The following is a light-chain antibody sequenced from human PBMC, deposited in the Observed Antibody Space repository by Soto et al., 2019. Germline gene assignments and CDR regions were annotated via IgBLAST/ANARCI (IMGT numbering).Light chain of an antibody. CDR2: DVS. V-gene: IGLV2-14*03. CDR3: SSYTTSNTRQIV. Sequence: QSVLTQPASVSGSPGQSITISCTGTSSDVGGYNYVSWYQHHPGKAHKLMIYDVSNRPSGISKRFSGSKSGNTASLTISGLQPEDEGDYYCSSYTTSNTRQIVFGTGTKVTVL. CDR1: SSDVGGYNY. J-gene: IGLJ1*01.